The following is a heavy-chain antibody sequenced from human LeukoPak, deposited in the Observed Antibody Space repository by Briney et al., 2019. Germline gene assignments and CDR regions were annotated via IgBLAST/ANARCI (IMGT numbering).Heavy chain of an antibody. CDR3: ARGGSPSDY. V-gene: IGHV3-74*01. Sequence: QPGGSLRLSCAASGFTFSSYWMHWVRQAPGKGLVWVSRIHLDGTITNYADSVRGRFTISRDNAKNTLYLQMNSLRAEDTAVYYCARGGSPSDYWGQGTLVTVSS. D-gene: IGHD3-16*01. J-gene: IGHJ4*02. CDR1: GFTFSSYW. CDR2: IHLDGTIT.